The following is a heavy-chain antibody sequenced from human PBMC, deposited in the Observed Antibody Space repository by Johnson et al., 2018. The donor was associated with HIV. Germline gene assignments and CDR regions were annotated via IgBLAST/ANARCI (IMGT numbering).Heavy chain of an antibody. CDR3: ARGGKQQLSVVDAFDI. V-gene: IGHV3-30*03. Sequence: VQLVESGGGVVQPGRSLRLSCAASGFTFSSYGMHWVRQAPGKGLEWVAVISYDGSNKYYADSVKGRFTISRDNSKNTLYLQMNSLRAEGTAVYFCARGGKQQLSVVDAFDIWGQGTMVIVSS. D-gene: IGHD1-1*01. J-gene: IGHJ3*02. CDR2: ISYDGSNK. CDR1: GFTFSSYG.